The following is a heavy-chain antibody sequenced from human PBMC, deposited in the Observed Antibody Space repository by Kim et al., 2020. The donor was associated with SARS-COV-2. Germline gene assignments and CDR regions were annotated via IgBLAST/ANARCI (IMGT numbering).Heavy chain of an antibody. J-gene: IGHJ6*02. V-gene: IGHV1-18*01. CDR2: ISAYNGNT. CDR3: ARVYSGSYYDYYYGMDV. CDR1: GYTFTSYG. D-gene: IGHD1-26*01. Sequence: ASVKVSCKASGYTFTSYGISWVRQAPGQGLEWMGWISAYNGNTNYAQKLQGRVTMTTDTSTSTAYMELRSLRSDDTAVYYCARVYSGSYYDYYYGMDVWGQGTTVTVSS.